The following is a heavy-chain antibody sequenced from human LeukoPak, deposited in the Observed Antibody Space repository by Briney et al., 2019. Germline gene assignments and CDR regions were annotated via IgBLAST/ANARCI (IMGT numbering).Heavy chain of an antibody. CDR1: GGSISSHY. V-gene: IGHV4-59*08. CDR2: IYYRGGT. J-gene: IGHJ4*02. CDR3: ASPGGYDSSGYSD. Sequence: KPSETLSLTCTVSGGSISSHYWTWIRQPPGKGLEWIGYIYYRGGTNYNPSLQSRVTISVDTSKNQFSLKLSSVTAADTAVYYCASPGGYDSSGYSDWGQGTLVTVSS. D-gene: IGHD3-22*01.